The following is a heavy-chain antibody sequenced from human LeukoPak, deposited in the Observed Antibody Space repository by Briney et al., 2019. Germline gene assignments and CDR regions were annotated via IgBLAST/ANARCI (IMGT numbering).Heavy chain of an antibody. D-gene: IGHD1-26*01. J-gene: IGHJ4*02. CDR3: ARARDQTRKRPSGATVFDY. V-gene: IGHV3-33*05. Sequence: PGGSLRLSCAGSGFTFGGYGMHWFRQTPGKGLEWVAVIAYDGSRAFYADSVKGRFTISRDNAKNSLYLQMNSLRAEDTAVYYCARARDQTRKRPSGATVFDYWGQGTLVTVSS. CDR2: IAYDGSRA. CDR1: GFTFGGYG.